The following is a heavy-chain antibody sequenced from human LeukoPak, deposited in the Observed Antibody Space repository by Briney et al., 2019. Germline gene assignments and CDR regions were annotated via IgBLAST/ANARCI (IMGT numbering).Heavy chain of an antibody. CDR3: ARSKRWLQLLAPRARETCYFDY. Sequence: TSETLSLTCTVSGGSISSYYWSWIRQPPGKGLEWIGSIYYSGSTYYNPSLKSRVTISVDTSKNQFSLKLSSVTAADTAVYYCARSKRWLQLLAPRARETCYFDYWGQGTLVTVSS. D-gene: IGHD5-24*01. CDR2: IYYSGST. V-gene: IGHV4-39*01. CDR1: GGSISSYY. J-gene: IGHJ4*02.